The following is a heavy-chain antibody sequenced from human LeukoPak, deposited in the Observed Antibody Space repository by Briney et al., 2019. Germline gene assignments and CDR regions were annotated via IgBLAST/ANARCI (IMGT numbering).Heavy chain of an antibody. D-gene: IGHD5-12*01. CDR3: ARERAATSGMDV. CDR1: GFTFSSNV. Sequence: GGSLRLSCAASGFTFSSNVMIWVRQAPGKGLEWVSSIPASGGSTYYADAVKGRFTISRDNSKNTLYLQMNSLRAEDTAVYYCARERAATSGMDVWGQGTTVTVSS. J-gene: IGHJ6*02. V-gene: IGHV3-23*01. CDR2: IPASGGST.